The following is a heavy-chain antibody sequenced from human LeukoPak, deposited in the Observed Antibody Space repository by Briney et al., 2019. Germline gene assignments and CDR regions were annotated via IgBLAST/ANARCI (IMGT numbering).Heavy chain of an antibody. CDR1: GFTFSSYS. J-gene: IGHJ4*02. CDR3: AKVYHDSGCLIDY. Sequence: GGSLRLSCAASGFTFSSYSMNWVRQAPGKGLEWVSTIRNNGATTDYADSVKGRFTISRDNSKNTLYLQMNSLRAEDTAAYYCAKVYHDSGCLIDYWGQGTLVTVSS. V-gene: IGHV3-23*01. D-gene: IGHD6-19*01. CDR2: IRNNGATT.